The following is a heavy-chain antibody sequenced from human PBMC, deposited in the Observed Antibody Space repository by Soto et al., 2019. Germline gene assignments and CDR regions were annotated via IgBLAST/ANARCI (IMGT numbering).Heavy chain of an antibody. CDR3: AREGYCSSTSCYSFDY. J-gene: IGHJ4*02. CDR2: ISSNGVST. V-gene: IGHV3-64*01. CDR1: GFTFSSYA. Sequence: EVQLVESGGGLVQPGGSLRLSCAASGFTFSSYAMHWVRQAPGKGLEYVSAISSNGVSTYYANSVKGRFIISRDNSKNTLYLQMGSLRAEDMAVYYCAREGYCSSTSCYSFDYWGQGTLVTVSS. D-gene: IGHD2-2*01.